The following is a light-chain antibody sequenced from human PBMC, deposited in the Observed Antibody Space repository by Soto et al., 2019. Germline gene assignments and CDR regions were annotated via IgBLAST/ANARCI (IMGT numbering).Light chain of an antibody. V-gene: IGKV1-33*01. CDR1: QDMNNY. CDR2: DAS. Sequence: DIQLTQSPSSLSASVGDRVTITCRATQDMNNYLNWYQQKPGNAPKLLIYDASNLQRGVPSRCGGSGSGTDFTFTISSLQPEDIGTYYCQQYKNLLSFGGGTKVELK. CDR3: QQYKNLLS. J-gene: IGKJ4*01.